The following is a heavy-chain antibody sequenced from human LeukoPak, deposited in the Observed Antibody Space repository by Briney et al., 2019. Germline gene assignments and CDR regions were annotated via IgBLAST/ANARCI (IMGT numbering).Heavy chain of an antibody. J-gene: IGHJ4*02. Sequence: KTSETLSLTCTVSGGSISSSSYYWGWIRQPPGKGLEWIGSIYYSGSTYYSPSLKSRVTISFDTSKNQFSLKLTSVTAADTAVYYCARASSSGYAYYFDYWGQGTLVTVSS. CDR3: ARASSSGYAYYFDY. CDR1: GGSISSSSYY. V-gene: IGHV4-39*07. D-gene: IGHD5-12*01. CDR2: IYYSGST.